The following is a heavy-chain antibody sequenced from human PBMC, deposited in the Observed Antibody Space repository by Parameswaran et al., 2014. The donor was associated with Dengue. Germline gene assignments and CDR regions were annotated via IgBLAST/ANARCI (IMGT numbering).Heavy chain of an antibody. CDR3: ARHRLLRYFDWDY. V-gene: IGHV4-39*01. D-gene: IGHD3-9*01. J-gene: IGHJ4*02. Sequence: WIRQPPGKGLEWIGSIYYSGSTYYNPSLKSRVTISVDTSKNQFSLKLSSVTAADTAVYYCARHRLLRYFDWDYWGQGTLVTVSS. CDR2: IYYSGST.